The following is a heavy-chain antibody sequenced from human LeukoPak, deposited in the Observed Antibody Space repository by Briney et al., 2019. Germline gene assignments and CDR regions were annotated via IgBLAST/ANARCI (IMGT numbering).Heavy chain of an antibody. CDR2: IYSGGST. V-gene: IGHV3-53*01. Sequence: PGGSLRLSCAASGFTFSSYSMNWVRQAPGKGQDWVSVIYSGGSTYYADSVKGRFTISRDNSKNTLYLQMNSLRAEDTAVYYCASLSDWAWGIAAAAPRDYWGQGTLVTVSS. D-gene: IGHD6-13*01. CDR3: ASLSDWAWGIAAAAPRDY. J-gene: IGHJ4*02. CDR1: GFTFSSYS.